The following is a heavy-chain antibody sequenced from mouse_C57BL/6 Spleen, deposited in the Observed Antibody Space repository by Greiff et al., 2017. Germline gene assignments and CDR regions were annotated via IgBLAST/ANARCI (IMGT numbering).Heavy chain of an antibody. CDR3: ANIYDGYRFFDY. D-gene: IGHD2-3*01. J-gene: IGHJ2*01. CDR1: GYTFTSYG. Sequence: VKLMESGAELARPGASVKLSCKASGYTFTSYGISWVKQRTGQGLEWIGEIYPRSGNTYYNEKFKGKATLTADKSSSTAYMELRSLTSEDSAVYFCANIYDGYRFFDYWGQGTTLTVSS. CDR2: IYPRSGNT. V-gene: IGHV1-81*01.